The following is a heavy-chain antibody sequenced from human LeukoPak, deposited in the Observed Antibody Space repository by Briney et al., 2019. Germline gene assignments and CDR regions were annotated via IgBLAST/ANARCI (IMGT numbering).Heavy chain of an antibody. CDR1: GFTFSSYS. J-gene: IGHJ3*02. Sequence: GGSLRLSCAASGFTFSSYSMNWVRQAPGKGLEWVSSISSSSSYIYYADSVKGRFTISRDNAKNSLYLQMNSLRAEDTAVYYCAGDPLIIHGSGSYGTFDIWGQGTMVTVSS. V-gene: IGHV3-21*01. CDR2: ISSSSSYI. CDR3: AGDPLIIHGSGSYGTFDI. D-gene: IGHD3-10*01.